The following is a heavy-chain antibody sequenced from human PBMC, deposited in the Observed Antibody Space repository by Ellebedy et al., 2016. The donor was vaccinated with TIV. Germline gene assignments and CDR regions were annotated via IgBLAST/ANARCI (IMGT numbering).Heavy chain of an antibody. CDR2: ISGPNGNT. CDR3: AKGKEYGLDV. V-gene: IGHV1-3*01. CDR1: GYTFTNHA. Sequence: ASVKVSXXTSGYTFTNHALHWVRQAPGQGPEWMGWISGPNGNTKYSVKFQGRVTITRDTSASTGYMEVSSLRSEDTAVYYCAKGKEYGLDVWGQGTTVTVSS. J-gene: IGHJ6*02.